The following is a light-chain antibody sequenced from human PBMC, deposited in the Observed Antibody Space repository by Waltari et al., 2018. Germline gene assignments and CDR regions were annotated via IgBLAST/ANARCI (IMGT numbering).Light chain of an antibody. CDR1: QSVSSY. V-gene: IGKV3-11*01. J-gene: IGKJ4*01. CDR2: DAS. CDR3: QYRTNWPLT. Sequence: EIVLTQSPATLSLSPGERATLSCRASQSVSSYLAWYQQKPGQAPRLLIYDASNRATGIPARFSGSGSGTDFTLTISSLEPEDFAVYYCQYRTNWPLTFGGGTKVEMK.